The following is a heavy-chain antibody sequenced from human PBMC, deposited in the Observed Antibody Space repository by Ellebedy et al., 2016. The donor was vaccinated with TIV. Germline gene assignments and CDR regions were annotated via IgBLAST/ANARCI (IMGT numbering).Heavy chain of an antibody. Sequence: PGGSLRLSCAASGFSFSSYAMSWVRQAPGKGLEWVSGLRGSGDSTSYADSVKGRFTISRDNSKNTLYLQMSGLGAEDTAVYYCARDPPILIMLVVADYWGQGTLVTVSS. J-gene: IGHJ4*02. V-gene: IGHV3-23*01. D-gene: IGHD3-22*01. CDR1: GFSFSSYA. CDR3: ARDPPILIMLVVADY. CDR2: LRGSGDST.